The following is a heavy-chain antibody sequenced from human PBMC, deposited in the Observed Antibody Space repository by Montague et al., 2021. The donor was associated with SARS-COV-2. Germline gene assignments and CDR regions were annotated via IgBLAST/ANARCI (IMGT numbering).Heavy chain of an antibody. Sequence: PALVKPTQTLTLTCTFSGFSLSTSGMCVSWIRQPQGKALEWLALXXWGDDKYYSTSLKTRLTISKDTSKNQVVLTMTNMDPVDTATYYCARISAWYSSGWSAYDYWGQGTLVTVSS. CDR2: XXWGDDK. D-gene: IGHD6-19*01. V-gene: IGHV2-70*01. CDR3: ARISAWYSSGWSAYDY. CDR1: GFSLSTSGMC. J-gene: IGHJ4*02.